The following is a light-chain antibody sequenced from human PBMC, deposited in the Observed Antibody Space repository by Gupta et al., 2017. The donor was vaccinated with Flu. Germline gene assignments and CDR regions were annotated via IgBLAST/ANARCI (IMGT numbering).Light chain of an antibody. CDR1: QRISSY. CDR2: APS. J-gene: IGKJ1*01. CDR3: QRRDGTPKL. V-gene: IGKV1-39*01. Sequence: PSSLSASVGDRVTIIVRASQRISSYLHWYQQKPGKAPKLLIYAPSVLQSGVPSRSTASEPGTDFTLTISRRQPKDFPPYYSQRRDGTPKLFGPGTKVEIK.